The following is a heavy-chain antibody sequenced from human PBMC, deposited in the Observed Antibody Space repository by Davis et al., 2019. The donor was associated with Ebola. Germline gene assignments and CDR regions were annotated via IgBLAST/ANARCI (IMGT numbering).Heavy chain of an antibody. CDR1: GFTFSTYS. CDR2: ISSDSDYI. D-gene: IGHD2-15*01. Sequence: GESLKISCAASGFTFSTYSMSWVRQAPGKGLEWVSSISSDSDYIYYADSVKGRFTISRDNSKNTLYLQMNSLRAEDTAVYYCLAASNYWYFDLWGRGTLVTVSS. V-gene: IGHV3-21*04. J-gene: IGHJ2*01. CDR3: LAASNYWYFDL.